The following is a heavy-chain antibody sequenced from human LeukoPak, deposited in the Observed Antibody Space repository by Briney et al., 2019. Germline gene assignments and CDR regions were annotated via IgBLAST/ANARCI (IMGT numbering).Heavy chain of an antibody. J-gene: IGHJ3*02. CDR3: ARVVGYSYGHDAFDI. CDR1: GFTFSSYA. V-gene: IGHV3-23*01. Sequence: GGSLRLSCAASGFTFSSYAMSWVRQAPGKGLEWVSAIGGSGGSTYYADSVKGRFTISRDNSKNTLYLQMNSLRAEDTGVYYCARVVGYSYGHDAFDIWGQGTMVTVSS. D-gene: IGHD5-18*01. CDR2: IGGSGGST.